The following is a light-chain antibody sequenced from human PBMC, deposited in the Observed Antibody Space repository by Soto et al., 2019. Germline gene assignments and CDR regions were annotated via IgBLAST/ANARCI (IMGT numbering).Light chain of an antibody. V-gene: IGKV1-13*02. CDR3: QQFNSYPPLT. Sequence: AIQLTQSPSSLSASVGDRVTITCRASQGISSALAWYQQKPGKAPKLLIYDASSLESGVPSRFSGSGSGTDFTLTISSLQPEDFATYYCQQFNSYPPLTFGGGTKVAIK. J-gene: IGKJ4*01. CDR1: QGISSA. CDR2: DAS.